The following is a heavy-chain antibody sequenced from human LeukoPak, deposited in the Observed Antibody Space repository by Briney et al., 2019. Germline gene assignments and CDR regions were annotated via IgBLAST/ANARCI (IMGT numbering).Heavy chain of an antibody. J-gene: IGHJ4*02. Sequence: ASETLSLTCTVSGGSINPYYWSWVRQAPGKGLEWVSAISGSGGSTYYADSVKGRFTISRDNSKNTLYLQMNSLRAEDTAVYYCAKDRDNYYYPFDYWGQGTLVTVSS. CDR3: AKDRDNYYYPFDY. CDR1: GGSINPYY. V-gene: IGHV3-23*01. D-gene: IGHD3-10*01. CDR2: ISGSGGST.